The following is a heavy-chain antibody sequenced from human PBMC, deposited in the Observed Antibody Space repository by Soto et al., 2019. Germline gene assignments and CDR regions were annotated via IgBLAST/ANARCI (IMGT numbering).Heavy chain of an antibody. Sequence: VQLVESGGGLVQPGGSLRLSCAASKFPFSNYNMNWVRQAPGKGLEWVSYISSSESTIYYADSVKDRFVIYRDNAENSLYLQMNRLRDEDTAVYYWARGDSSGWDFDYWGQGTLVTVSS. CDR2: ISSSESTI. V-gene: IGHV3-48*02. J-gene: IGHJ4*02. D-gene: IGHD6-19*01. CDR1: KFPFSNYN. CDR3: ARGDSSGWDFDY.